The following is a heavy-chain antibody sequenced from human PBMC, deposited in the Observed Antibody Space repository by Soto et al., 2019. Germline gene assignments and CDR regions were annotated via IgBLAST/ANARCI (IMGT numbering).Heavy chain of an antibody. V-gene: IGHV4-61*01. CDR1: GDSISSSSYY. J-gene: IGHJ5*02. CDR2: IYYTGNT. Sequence: QVQLQESGPGLVKPSETLSLTCTVSGDSISSSSYYWSWIRQPPGKGLEWIGYIYYTGNTDYNPSLKSRLTISLDMSKNQFSLKLNSVTAADTAVYYCVRYCAGGNCSVGRFGTWGQGALVTVSS. D-gene: IGHD2-8*02. CDR3: VRYCAGGNCSVGRFGT.